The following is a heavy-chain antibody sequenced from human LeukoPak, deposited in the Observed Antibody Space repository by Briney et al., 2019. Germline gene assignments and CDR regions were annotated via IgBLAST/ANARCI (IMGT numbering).Heavy chain of an antibody. D-gene: IGHD5-12*01. CDR2: SYHSGST. Sequence: SETLFPTCTVSGGSISTGGYYWIWIRQPPGKGLEGIVYSYHSGSTYYNPSLQSRVTISVGRSKNQFSLRLSSVTAADTAVYYCARGGWLPRFDYWGQGSLVTVSS. V-gene: IGHV4-30-2*01. CDR3: ARGGWLPRFDY. J-gene: IGHJ4*02. CDR1: GGSISTGGYY.